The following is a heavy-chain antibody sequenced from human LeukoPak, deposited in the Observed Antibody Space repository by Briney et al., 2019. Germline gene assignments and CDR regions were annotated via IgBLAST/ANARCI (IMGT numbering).Heavy chain of an antibody. J-gene: IGHJ4*02. CDR2: IKQDGSEK. D-gene: IGHD3-16*01. CDR3: ARGGYYFDC. V-gene: IGHV3-7*01. CDR1: GFIFSSYW. Sequence: GGSLRLSCTASGFIFSSYWMSWVRQAPGKGLEWVANIKQDGSEKYYVDSVKGRFTISRDNAKNSLYLQMNSQRAEDTAVFYCARGGYYFDCWGQGTLVTVSS.